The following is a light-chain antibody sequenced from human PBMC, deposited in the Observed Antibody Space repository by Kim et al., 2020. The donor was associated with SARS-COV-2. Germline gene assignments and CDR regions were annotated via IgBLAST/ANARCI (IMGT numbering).Light chain of an antibody. CDR1: QSISTY. CDR2: GAS. V-gene: IGKV1-39*01. J-gene: IGKJ2*01. Sequence: DIQMTQSPSSLSASVGDRVTITCRASQSISTYLNWYQQKPGKAPKLLIYGASNFPSGVPSRFSGSGSGTDFTLTISSLQPEDFATYYCQLGYSTFGQGTKLEI. CDR3: QLGYST.